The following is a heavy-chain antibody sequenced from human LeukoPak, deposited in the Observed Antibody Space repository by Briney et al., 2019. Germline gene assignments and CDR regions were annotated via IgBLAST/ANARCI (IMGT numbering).Heavy chain of an antibody. CDR3: ARETNHSSGYYYGRDNYFDY. CDR2: ISAYNGNT. J-gene: IGHJ4*02. V-gene: IGHV1-18*01. D-gene: IGHD3-22*01. Sequence: ASVKVSCKASGYTFTSYGISWVRQAPGQGLEWMGWISAYNGNTNYAQKLQGRVTMTTDTSTSTAYMELRSLRSDDTAVYYCARETNHSSGYYYGRDNYFDYWGQGTLVTVSS. CDR1: GYTFTSYG.